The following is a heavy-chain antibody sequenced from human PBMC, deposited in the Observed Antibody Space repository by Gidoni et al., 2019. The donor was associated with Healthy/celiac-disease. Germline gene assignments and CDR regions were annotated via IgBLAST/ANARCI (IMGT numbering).Heavy chain of an antibody. V-gene: IGHV2-5*02. D-gene: IGHD2-15*01. CDR1: GFSLSTSGVG. CDR3: AHRYCSGGSCYLEDDAFDI. Sequence: QITLKESGPTLVKPTQTLTLTCTFSGFSLSTSGVGVGWIRQPPGKALEWLALIYWDDDKRYSPSLKSRLTITKDTSKNQVVLTMTNMDPVDTATYYCAHRYCSGGSCYLEDDAFDIWGQGTMVTVSS. CDR2: IYWDDDK. J-gene: IGHJ3*02.